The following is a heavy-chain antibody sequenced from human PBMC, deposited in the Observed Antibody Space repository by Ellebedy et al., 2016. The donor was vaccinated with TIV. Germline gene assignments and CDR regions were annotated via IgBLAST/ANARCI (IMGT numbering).Heavy chain of an antibody. V-gene: IGHV1-18*04. CDR1: GYTFTNYG. D-gene: IGHD4-17*01. CDR2: ISGYNGNT. CDR3: ARFVDGDYQDY. Sequence: AASAKVSCKASGYTFTNYGISWVRQAPGQGLEWMVWISGYNGNTYYAQKLQGRVTMTTETSTSTAYMELRSLRSDDTAVYYCARFVDGDYQDYWGQGALVTVSS. J-gene: IGHJ4*02.